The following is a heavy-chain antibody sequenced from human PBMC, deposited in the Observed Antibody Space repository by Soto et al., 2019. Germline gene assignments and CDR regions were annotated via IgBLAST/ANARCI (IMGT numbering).Heavy chain of an antibody. Sequence: QVQLVESGGGVVQPGRSLRLSCAASGFSFTSYGMHWVRQAPGKGLEWVAVIWYDGTNKYYADSVKGRFTISRDNSKNTLYLQMNSLRAEDTAVYYCARDYDSSGYYPQTYYFEYWGQGTLVTVSS. D-gene: IGHD3-22*01. CDR2: IWYDGTNK. J-gene: IGHJ4*02. CDR1: GFSFTSYG. CDR3: ARDYDSSGYYPQTYYFEY. V-gene: IGHV3-33*01.